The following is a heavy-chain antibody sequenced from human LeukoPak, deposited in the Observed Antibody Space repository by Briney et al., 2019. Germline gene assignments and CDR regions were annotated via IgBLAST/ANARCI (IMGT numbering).Heavy chain of an antibody. V-gene: IGHV1-69*06. D-gene: IGHD5-18*01. CDR1: GYTFTSYG. CDR3: AREGGYSYGDDAFDI. Sequence: GASVKVSCKASGYTFTSYGISWVRQAPGQGLEWMGGIIPIFGTANYAQKFQGRVTITADKSTSTAYMELSSLRSEDTAVYYCAREGGYSYGDDAFDIWGQGTMVTVSS. J-gene: IGHJ3*02. CDR2: IIPIFGTA.